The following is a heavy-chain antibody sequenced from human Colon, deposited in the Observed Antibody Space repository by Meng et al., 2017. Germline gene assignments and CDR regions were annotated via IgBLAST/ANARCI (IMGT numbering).Heavy chain of an antibody. CDR1: GGSFSGYY. CDR2: INHSGST. V-gene: IGHV4-34*01. Sequence: HVQLQQWGAGLLKPSETLSLTCAVYGGSFSGYYWSWIRQPPGKGLEWIGEINHSGSTNYNPSLKSRVTISVDTSKNQFSLKLSSVTAADTAVYYCARDRKHYGERGWFDPWGQGTLVTVSS. CDR3: ARDRKHYGERGWFDP. J-gene: IGHJ5*02. D-gene: IGHD4-17*01.